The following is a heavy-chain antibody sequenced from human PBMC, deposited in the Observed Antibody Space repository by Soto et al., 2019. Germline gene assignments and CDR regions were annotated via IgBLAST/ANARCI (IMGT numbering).Heavy chain of an antibody. CDR1: GFTFSSYA. CDR2: ISGSGGST. D-gene: IGHD2-2*01. V-gene: IGHV3-23*01. J-gene: IGHJ5*02. CDR3: AKDQSDIVVVPAATWFDP. Sequence: GGSLRLSCAASGFTFSSYAMSWVRQAPGKGLEWVSAISGSGGSTYYADSVKGRFTISRDNSKSTLYLQMNSLRAGDTAVYYCAKDQSDIVVVPAATWFDPWGQGTLVTVSS.